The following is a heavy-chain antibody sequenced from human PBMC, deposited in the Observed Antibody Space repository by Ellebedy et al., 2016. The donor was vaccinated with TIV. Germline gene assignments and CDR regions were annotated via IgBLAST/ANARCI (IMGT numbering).Heavy chain of an antibody. CDR2: ISGYNGDT. CDR1: GVTFRSNA. Sequence: ASVKVSCKASGVTFRSNAISWVRQAPGQGLEWMGWISGYNGDTKYAHNVQGRVTMTPETPTKPGYLELRSLRSDDTAVDYCARARGGTGTTGFDYWGQGTLVTVSS. D-gene: IGHD1/OR15-1a*01. V-gene: IGHV1-18*01. CDR3: ARARGGTGTTGFDY. J-gene: IGHJ4*02.